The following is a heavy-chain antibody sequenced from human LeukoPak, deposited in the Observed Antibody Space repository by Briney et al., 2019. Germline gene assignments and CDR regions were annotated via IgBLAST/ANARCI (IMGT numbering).Heavy chain of an antibody. CDR1: GGSVSSGSYY. V-gene: IGHV4-61*01. CDR3: ASWNSSSWYFDY. Sequence: ASETLSLTCTVSGGSVSSGSYYWSWIRQPPGKGLEWIGYIYYSGSTNYNPSLKSRVTISVDTSKNQFSLKLSSVTAADTAVYYCASWNSSSWYFDYWGQGTLVTVSS. CDR2: IYYSGST. J-gene: IGHJ4*02. D-gene: IGHD6-13*01.